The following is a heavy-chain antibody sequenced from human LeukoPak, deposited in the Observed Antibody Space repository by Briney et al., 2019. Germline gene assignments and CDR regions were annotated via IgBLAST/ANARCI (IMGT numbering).Heavy chain of an antibody. CDR3: ARVPLYCSGGSCSSAGWYFDY. V-gene: IGHV6-1*01. CDR2: TYYRSKWYN. J-gene: IGHJ4*02. CDR1: GDSVSSNSVA. Sequence: SQTLSLTCAISGDSVSSNSVAWNWIRQSPSRGLEWLGRTYYRSKWYNDYAVSVGSRISINPDTSKNQFSLQLNSVTPEDTAVYYCARVPLYCSGGSCSSAGWYFDYWGQGTLVTVSS. D-gene: IGHD2-15*01.